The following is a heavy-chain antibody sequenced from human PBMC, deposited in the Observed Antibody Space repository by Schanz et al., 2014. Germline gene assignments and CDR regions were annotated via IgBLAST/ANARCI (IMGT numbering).Heavy chain of an antibody. Sequence: QVQLVQSGAEVKKPGSSVKVSCKASGGTFSSFAIFWVRQAPGQGLEWMGTIIPILDITNYAQKFQGRVTITADKSTSTAYMELSNLRSDDTAVYYCARELWAYSSQGDAFDIWGQGTMVTVSS. D-gene: IGHD6-13*01. CDR1: GGTFSSFA. CDR3: ARELWAYSSQGDAFDI. J-gene: IGHJ3*02. V-gene: IGHV1-69*04. CDR2: IIPILDIT.